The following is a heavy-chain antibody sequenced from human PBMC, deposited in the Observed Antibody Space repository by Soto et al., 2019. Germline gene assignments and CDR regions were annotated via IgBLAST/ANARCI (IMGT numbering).Heavy chain of an antibody. CDR3: ARGGKEQPGPFDY. CDR1: GGSFSGYY. D-gene: IGHD6-13*01. CDR2: INHSGST. Sequence: KSSETLSLTCAVYGGSFSGYYWSWIRQPPGKGLEWIGEINHSGSTNYNPSLKSRVTLSVDTSKNQFSLKLSSVTAADTAVYYCARGGKEQPGPFDYWGQGTLVTVSS. J-gene: IGHJ4*02. V-gene: IGHV4-34*01.